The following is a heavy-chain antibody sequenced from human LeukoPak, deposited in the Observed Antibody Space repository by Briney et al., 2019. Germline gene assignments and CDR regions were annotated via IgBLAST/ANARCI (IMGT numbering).Heavy chain of an antibody. CDR2: ISYDGSNK. J-gene: IGHJ4*02. Sequence: AGGSLRLSCAASGFTFSSYGMHWVRQAPGKGLEWVAVISYDGSNKYYADSVKGRFTISRDNSKNTLYLQMNSLRAEDTAVYYCANSMEWLVYWGQGTLVTVSS. V-gene: IGHV3-30*18. CDR3: ANSMEWLVY. CDR1: GFTFSSYG. D-gene: IGHD3-3*01.